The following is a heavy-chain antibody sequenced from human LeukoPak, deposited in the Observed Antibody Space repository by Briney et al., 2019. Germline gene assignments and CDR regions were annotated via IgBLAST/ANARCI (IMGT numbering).Heavy chain of an antibody. D-gene: IGHD5-18*01. J-gene: IGHJ4*02. CDR2: ISGSGGST. CDR3: AKDGKYSYGYTVDY. Sequence: GGSLRLSCAASGFTFSSYAMSWVRQAPGKGLEWVSAISGSGGSTYYADSVKGRFTISRDNSKNTLYLQMNSLRAEDTAVYYCAKDGKYSYGYTVDYWGQGTLVTVSS. V-gene: IGHV3-23*01. CDR1: GFTFSSYA.